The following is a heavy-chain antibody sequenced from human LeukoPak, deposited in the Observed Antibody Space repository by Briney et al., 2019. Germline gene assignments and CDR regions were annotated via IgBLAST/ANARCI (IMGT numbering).Heavy chain of an antibody. Sequence: SSETLSLTCTVSGDSISSGDYYWSWIRQPAGKGLEWIGRISSSGSTNYNPSLKSRVTISVDTSKKKFSLKLTSVTAADTAVYYCARGVVVAVGTPDYWGQGTLVTVSS. D-gene: IGHD2-15*01. V-gene: IGHV4-61*02. CDR3: ARGVVVAVGTPDY. CDR1: GDSISSGDYY. CDR2: ISSSGST. J-gene: IGHJ4*02.